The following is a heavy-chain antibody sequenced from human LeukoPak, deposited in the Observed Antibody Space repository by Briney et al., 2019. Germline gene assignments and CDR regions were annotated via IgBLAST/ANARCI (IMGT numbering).Heavy chain of an antibody. V-gene: IGHV3-23*01. D-gene: IGHD6-6*01. J-gene: IGHJ4*02. CDR1: GFTFSSYA. CDR2: ISGSGGST. Sequence: PGGSLRLSCAASGFTFSSYALSWVRQAPGKGLEWVSAISGSGGSTYYADSVKGRFTISRDNSKNTLYLQMNSPRAEDTAVYYCAKSSWSSSSGYDYWGQGTLVTVSS. CDR3: AKSSWSSSSGYDY.